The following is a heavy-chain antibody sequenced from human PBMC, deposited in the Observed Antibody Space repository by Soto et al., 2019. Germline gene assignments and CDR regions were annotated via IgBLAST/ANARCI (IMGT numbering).Heavy chain of an antibody. V-gene: IGHV3-23*01. CDR2: ISGSGGST. Sequence: PGGSLRLSCAASGFTFSSYAMSWVRQAPGKGLEWVSAISGSGGSTYYADSVKGRFTISRDNSKNTLYLQMNSLRAEDTAVYYCAKEPVRYLDPDVSFDPWGQGTLVTVSS. CDR1: GFTFSSYA. CDR3: AKEPVRYLDPDVSFDP. D-gene: IGHD3-9*01. J-gene: IGHJ5*02.